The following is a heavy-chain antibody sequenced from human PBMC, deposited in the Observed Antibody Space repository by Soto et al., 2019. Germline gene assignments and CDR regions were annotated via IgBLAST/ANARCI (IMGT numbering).Heavy chain of an antibody. V-gene: IGHV1-69*01. D-gene: IGHD2-21*02. J-gene: IGHJ5*02. Sequence: QVQLVQSGAEVKKPGSSVKVSCKASGGTFSSYAISWVRQAPGQGLEWMGGIIPIFGTANYAQKFQGRVTITADESTSTAYMELSSLRSEDTAVYYCASLNCGRDCYGWSGWFDPWGQGTLVTVSS. CDR3: ASLNCGRDCYGWSGWFDP. CDR1: GGTFSSYA. CDR2: IIPIFGTA.